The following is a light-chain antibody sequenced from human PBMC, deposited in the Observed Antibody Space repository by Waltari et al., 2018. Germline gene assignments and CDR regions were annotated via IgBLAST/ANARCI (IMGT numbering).Light chain of an antibody. V-gene: IGLV2-14*01. CDR2: DVS. CDR3: SSYTSSST. CDR1: SSDIGGHNY. Sequence: QSALTQPASVSGSPGQSITISCTGTSSDIGGHNYVSWYQQHPGKAPKHMIYDVSKRPSGVSNRFSASKSGNTASLTISGLQAEDEADYYCSSYTSSSTFGGGTKLTVL. J-gene: IGLJ2*01.